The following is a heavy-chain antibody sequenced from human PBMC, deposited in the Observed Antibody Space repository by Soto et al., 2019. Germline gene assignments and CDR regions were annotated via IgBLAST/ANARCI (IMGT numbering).Heavy chain of an antibody. CDR3: AHCRSSGKTIVFEY. D-gene: IGHD1-1*01. CDR2: IDGDDNK. V-gene: IGHV2-5*02. J-gene: IGHJ4*02. Sequence: QITLKESGPTLVKPTQTLTLTCTFSGLAFNTADRAVGWIRQAPGKALDWLALIDGDDNKRYSPSLKHRLTIASDTSTKQVVLTMTDMDPVDTATYSCAHCRSSGKTIVFEYWGQGTLVTVSA. CDR1: GLAFNTADRA.